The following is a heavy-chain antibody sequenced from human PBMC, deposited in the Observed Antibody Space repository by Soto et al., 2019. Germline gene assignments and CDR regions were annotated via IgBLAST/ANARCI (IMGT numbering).Heavy chain of an antibody. D-gene: IGHD6-19*01. CDR3: ARVIAVAGRGMFDP. Sequence: SETLSLTCTVSGGSISSYYWSWIRQPPGKGLEWIGYIYYSGSTNYNPSLKSRVTISVDTSKNQFSLKLSSVTAADTAVYYCARVIAVAGRGMFDPWGQGALVTVSS. CDR1: GGSISSYY. J-gene: IGHJ5*02. V-gene: IGHV4-59*01. CDR2: IYYSGST.